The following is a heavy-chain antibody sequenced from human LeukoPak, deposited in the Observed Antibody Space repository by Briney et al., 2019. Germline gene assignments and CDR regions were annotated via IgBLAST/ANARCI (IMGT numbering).Heavy chain of an antibody. J-gene: IGHJ5*02. D-gene: IGHD3-10*01. CDR2: IRYDGSNK. Sequence: GSLRLSCAASGFTFSSYGMHWVRQAPGKGLEWVAFIRYDGSNKYYADSVKGRFTISRDNAKNSLYLQMNSLRAEDTAVYYCARDYYYGSGSYYSSGPWFDPWGQGTLVTVSS. CDR3: ARDYYYGSGSYYSSGPWFDP. CDR1: GFTFSSYG. V-gene: IGHV3-30*02.